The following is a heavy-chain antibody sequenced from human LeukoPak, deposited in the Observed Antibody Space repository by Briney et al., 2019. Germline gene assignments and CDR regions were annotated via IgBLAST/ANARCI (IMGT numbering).Heavy chain of an antibody. V-gene: IGHV3-23*01. CDR1: GFTFSTYA. D-gene: IGHD1/OR15-1a*01. CDR2: ISGSGADT. CDR3: AKVRQNTNDAFDI. J-gene: IGHJ3*02. Sequence: RGSLRLSCAASGFTFSTYAMNWVRQAPGKGLEWVSTISGSGADTYYEDSVKGRFTISRDISKNTLYLQMSSLRAEDTALYYCAKVRQNTNDAFDIWGQGTMVTVSS.